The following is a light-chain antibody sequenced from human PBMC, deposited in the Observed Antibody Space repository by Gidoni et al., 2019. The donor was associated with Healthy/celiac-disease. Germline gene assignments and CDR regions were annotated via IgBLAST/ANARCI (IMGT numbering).Light chain of an antibody. V-gene: IGLV2-14*03. CDR3: SSYTSSSTWV. Sequence: QSALTQPASVSGSPGQSITISCTGTNSDVGGYNYVSWYQQHPGKAPKLMIYDVSNRPSGVSNRCSGSKDGNSASLTISGLQAEDDADYYCSSYTSSSTWVFGGGTKLTVL. CDR2: DVS. J-gene: IGLJ3*02. CDR1: NSDVGGYNY.